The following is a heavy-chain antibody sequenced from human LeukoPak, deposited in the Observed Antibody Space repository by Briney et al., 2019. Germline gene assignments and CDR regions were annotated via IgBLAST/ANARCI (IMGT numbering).Heavy chain of an antibody. CDR1: GFTVSSND. CDR3: AREGYYDSSGYYYEGARFDY. CDR2: IYSGGST. Sequence: AGGSLRLSCAASGFTVSSNDMSWVRQAPGKGLEWVSVIYSGGSTYYADSVKGRFTISRDNSKNTLYLQMNSLRAEDTAVYYCAREGYYDSSGYYYEGARFDYWGQGTLVTVSS. J-gene: IGHJ4*02. V-gene: IGHV3-53*01. D-gene: IGHD3-22*01.